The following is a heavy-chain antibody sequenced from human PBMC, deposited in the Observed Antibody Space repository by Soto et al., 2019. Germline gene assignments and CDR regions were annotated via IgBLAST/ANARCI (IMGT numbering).Heavy chain of an antibody. V-gene: IGHV4-59*01. D-gene: IGHD5-12*01. J-gene: IGHJ4*02. CDR2: IYYSGST. Sequence: SETLVPSSPASGGSNHFYIGSWVRPPPGKGLEWIGYIYYSGSTNYNPALKSRVTTSVDTSKNQFSLKLSSVTAADTAVYYCARGAERWLPFDYWGQGTPVTVPS. CDR3: ARGAERWLPFDY. CDR1: GGSNHFYI.